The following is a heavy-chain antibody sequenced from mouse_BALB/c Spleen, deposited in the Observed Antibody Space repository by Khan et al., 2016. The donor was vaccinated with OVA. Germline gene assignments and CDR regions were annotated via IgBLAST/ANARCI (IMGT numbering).Heavy chain of an antibody. CDR1: GFSLTNYG. V-gene: IGHV2-6-1*01. D-gene: IGHD2-10*01. Sequence: QVQLKESGPGLVASSQSLSITCTISGFSLTNYGVHWVRQPPGKGLEWLVVIWSDGSTAYNSALNSRLSISKDNSKSQVFLKMNSLQTDDTAMYYCARQPYYHYYIMDYWGQGTSVTVSS. CDR2: IWSDGST. J-gene: IGHJ4*01. CDR3: ARQPYYHYYIMDY.